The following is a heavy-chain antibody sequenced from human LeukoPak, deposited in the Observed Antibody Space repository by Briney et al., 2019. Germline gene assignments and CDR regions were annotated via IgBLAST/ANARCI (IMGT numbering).Heavy chain of an antibody. CDR1: GGSFSGYY. V-gene: IGHV4-34*01. J-gene: IGHJ4*02. CDR3: ARGSTGDKSNN. D-gene: IGHD7-27*01. Sequence: SETLSLTCAVYGGSFSGYYWSWIPQPPGKGLEWIGEINHSGSTNYNPSLKSRVTISVDTSKNQFSLKLSSVTAADTAVYYCARGSTGDKSNNWGQGTLVTVSS. CDR2: INHSGST.